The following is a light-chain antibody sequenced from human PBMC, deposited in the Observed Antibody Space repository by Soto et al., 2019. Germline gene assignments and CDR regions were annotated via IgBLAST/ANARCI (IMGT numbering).Light chain of an antibody. CDR2: DNN. J-gene: IGLJ1*01. V-gene: IGLV1-51*01. Sequence: QSALTQPPSVSAAPGQKVTISCSGSSSNIGNNYVSWYQQLPGTAPKLLIYDNNKRPSGIPDRFSGSKSGTSATLGITGLQTGDEADYYCGTWDSSMSAYVLGTGIKVTVL. CDR3: GTWDSSMSAYV. CDR1: SSNIGNNY.